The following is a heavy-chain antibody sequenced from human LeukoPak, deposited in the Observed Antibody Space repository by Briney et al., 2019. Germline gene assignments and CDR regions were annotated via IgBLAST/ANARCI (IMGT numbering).Heavy chain of an antibody. V-gene: IGHV4-59*01. CDR1: GGSISSYY. CDR3: ASVKGPIWFDP. CDR2: IYYSGST. J-gene: IGHJ5*02. Sequence: PSETLSLTCTVSGGSISSYYWSWIRQPPGKGLEWIGSIYYSGSTNYNPSLKSRVTISVDTSKNQFSLKLSSVTAADTAVYYCASVKGPIWFDPWGQGTLVTVSS.